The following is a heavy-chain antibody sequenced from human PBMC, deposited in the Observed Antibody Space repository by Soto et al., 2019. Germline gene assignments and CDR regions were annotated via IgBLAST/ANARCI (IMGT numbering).Heavy chain of an antibody. CDR3: ARDRGGYDRLYYYHGMDV. Sequence: GGSLRLSCAASGFTFSDYYMSWIRQAPGKGLEYISYISSSSGSTNYADSVKGRFTISRDNAKNSLYLQVSSLRAEDTAVYYCARDRGGYDRLYYYHGMDVWGQGTTVTVSS. J-gene: IGHJ6*02. CDR1: GFTFSDYY. V-gene: IGHV3-11*06. D-gene: IGHD5-12*01. CDR2: ISSSSGST.